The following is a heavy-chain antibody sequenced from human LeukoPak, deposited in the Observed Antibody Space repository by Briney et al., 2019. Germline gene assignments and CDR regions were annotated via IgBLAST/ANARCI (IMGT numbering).Heavy chain of an antibody. V-gene: IGHV3-48*01. Sequence: GGSLRLSCVASGFIFSTYSMSWVRQAPGEGLEWISYISSSSSTINYADSVKGRFTISRDNAKNSLYLQMNSLRAEDTAVYYCARALTTKIMYWFDPWGQGTLVTVSS. CDR3: ARALTTKIMYWFDP. CDR1: GFIFSTYS. D-gene: IGHD1-26*01. CDR2: ISSSSSTI. J-gene: IGHJ5*02.